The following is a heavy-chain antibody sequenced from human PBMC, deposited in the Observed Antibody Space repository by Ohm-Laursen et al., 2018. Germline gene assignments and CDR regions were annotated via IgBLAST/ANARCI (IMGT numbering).Heavy chain of an antibody. CDR2: IDWDDDK. V-gene: IGHV2-70*12. Sequence: TQTLTLTCTFYGFSLRTSGMCVSWIRQPPGKALEWLARIDWDDDKYYSTSLKTRLTISKDTSKNQVVLTMTNMDPVDTATYYCARFRSTSSNYGVDVWGQGTTVTVSS. J-gene: IGHJ6*02. D-gene: IGHD2-2*01. CDR1: GFSLRTSGMC. CDR3: ARFRSTSSNYGVDV.